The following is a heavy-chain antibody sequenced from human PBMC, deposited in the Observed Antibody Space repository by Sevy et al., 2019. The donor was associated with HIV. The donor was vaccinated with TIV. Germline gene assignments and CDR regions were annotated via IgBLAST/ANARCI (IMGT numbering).Heavy chain of an antibody. Sequence: GGSLRLSCAASGFTFTNYGMHWVRQAPGKGLEWVSDISNSGANTYYGDSVRGRFTVSRDNSKNTVYLQLNSLRAEDTAIYYCAKEWTLLSDWYGEFDYWGQGTLVTVSS. CDR2: ISNSGANT. CDR1: GFTFTNYG. D-gene: IGHD6-19*01. J-gene: IGHJ4*02. CDR3: AKEWTLLSDWYGEFDY. V-gene: IGHV3-23*01.